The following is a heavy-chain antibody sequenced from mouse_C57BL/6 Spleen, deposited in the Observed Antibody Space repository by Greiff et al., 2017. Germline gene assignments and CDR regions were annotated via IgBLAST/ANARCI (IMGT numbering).Heavy chain of an antibody. CDR3: TRWVNWDEFAY. CDR1: GYTFTSYW. J-gene: IGHJ3*01. D-gene: IGHD4-1*02. Sequence: EVQLQQSGTVLARPGASVKMSCKTSGYTFTSYWMHWVKQRPGQGLEWIGAIYPGNSDTSYNQKFKGKAKLTAVTSASTAYMELSSLTNEDSAVYDCTRWVNWDEFAYWGQGTLVTVSA. V-gene: IGHV1-5*01. CDR2: IYPGNSDT.